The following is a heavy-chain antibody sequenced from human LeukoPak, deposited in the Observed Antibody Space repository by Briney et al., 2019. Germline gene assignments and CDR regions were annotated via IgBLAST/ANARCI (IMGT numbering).Heavy chain of an antibody. J-gene: IGHJ4*02. Sequence: PGRSLRLSCAASGFTFSSYSMTWVRQAPGKGLEWISSMSSGSRYIYYADSVRGRFTISRDNAKNSLSLLMNSLRAEDTAVYYCARDRPTGASRLFVVQWGQGTLVTVSS. V-gene: IGHV3-21*01. D-gene: IGHD3-3*01. CDR2: MSSGSRYI. CDR1: GFTFSSYS. CDR3: ARDRPTGASRLFVVQ.